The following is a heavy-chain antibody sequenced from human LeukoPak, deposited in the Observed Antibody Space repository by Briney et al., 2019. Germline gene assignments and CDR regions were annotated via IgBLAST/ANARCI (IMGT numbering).Heavy chain of an antibody. D-gene: IGHD4-11*01. V-gene: IGHV3-43*02. CDR3: AKYGNYDYYFYFYYMDV. CDR2: ISGDGRDT. Sequence: GGSLRLSCAASGFTFDDFAMHWVRQAPGEGLEWVSLISGDGRDTYYADSVKGRFTISRDNSKNSLYLQMNSLTTEDTALYYCAKYGNYDYYFYFYYMDVWGNGTTVTVSS. J-gene: IGHJ6*03. CDR1: GFTFDDFA.